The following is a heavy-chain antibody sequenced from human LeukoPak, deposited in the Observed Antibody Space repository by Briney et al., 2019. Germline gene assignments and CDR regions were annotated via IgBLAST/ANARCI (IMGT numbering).Heavy chain of an antibody. Sequence: PGGSLRLSCAASGFTFSSYGMHWGRQAPGKGLEWVAAIWNDGSNKYYADSVKGRFTISRDNSKNTLYLQMISMRAADKAVYYCGREVGYYGSRNYFDYWGQGTLVTVSS. J-gene: IGHJ4*02. V-gene: IGHV3-33*01. CDR3: GREVGYYGSRNYFDY. CDR2: IWNDGSNK. CDR1: GFTFSSYG. D-gene: IGHD3-10*01.